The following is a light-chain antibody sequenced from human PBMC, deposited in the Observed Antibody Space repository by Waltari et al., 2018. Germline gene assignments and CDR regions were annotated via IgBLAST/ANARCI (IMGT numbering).Light chain of an antibody. V-gene: IGLV1-51*01. CDR2: EDN. Sequence: QSVLTQAPSVSAAPGQEVTISCSGSTPNIANNYVTWYQQFPGRAPKLLIYEDNRGPSGMPGLCSGSKPGAQATLRITGLQTGDEANYYCGTWDSSLGIGVLGGGTRVTVL. J-gene: IGLJ3*02. CDR1: TPNIANNY. CDR3: GTWDSSLGIGV.